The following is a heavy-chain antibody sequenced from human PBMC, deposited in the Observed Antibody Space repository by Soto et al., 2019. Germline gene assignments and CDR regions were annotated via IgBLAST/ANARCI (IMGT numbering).Heavy chain of an antibody. CDR2: ISYDGSNK. CDR3: ARRGANHPSPDFDY. Sequence: QVQLVESGGGVVQPGRSLRLSCAASGFTFSSYAMHWVRQAPGKGLEWVAVISYDGSNKYYADSVKGRFTISRDNSKNTRYLPINSLRAEDTAVYYCARRGANHPSPDFDYWGQGTLVTVSS. CDR1: GFTFSSYA. J-gene: IGHJ4*02. V-gene: IGHV3-30-3*01. D-gene: IGHD1-26*01.